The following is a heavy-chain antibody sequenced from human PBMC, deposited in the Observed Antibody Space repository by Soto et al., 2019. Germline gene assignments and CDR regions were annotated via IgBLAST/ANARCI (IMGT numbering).Heavy chain of an antibody. Sequence: QVQLQQWGAGLLKPSETLSLTCAVYGGSFSGYYWSWIRQPPGKGLEWIGEINHSGSTNYNPSLKSRVTISEDTSKNQFPLKLSSVTAADTAVCYCARGWGRIFDYWGQGTLVTVSS. CDR1: GGSFSGYY. J-gene: IGHJ4*02. V-gene: IGHV4-34*01. CDR3: ARGWGRIFDY. CDR2: INHSGST. D-gene: IGHD7-27*01.